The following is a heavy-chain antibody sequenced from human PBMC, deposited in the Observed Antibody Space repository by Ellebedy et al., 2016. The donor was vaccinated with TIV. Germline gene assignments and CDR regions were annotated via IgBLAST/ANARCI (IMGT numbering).Heavy chain of an antibody. CDR2: MNGDGNER. D-gene: IGHD1-1*01. CDR1: GFTFRTSW. Sequence: GESLKISCAVSGFTFRTSWMSWVRQAPGQGLEWVANMNGDGNERYYVDSVEGRFTISRDNTRNSLYLQKNSLRADDTAVYYCTKDGSGTMNFWGQGTLVTVSS. V-gene: IGHV3-7*01. CDR3: TKDGSGTMNF. J-gene: IGHJ4*02.